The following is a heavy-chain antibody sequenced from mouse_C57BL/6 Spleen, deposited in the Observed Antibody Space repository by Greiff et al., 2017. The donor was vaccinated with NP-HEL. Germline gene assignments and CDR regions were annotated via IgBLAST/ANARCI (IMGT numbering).Heavy chain of an antibody. J-gene: IGHJ3*01. Sequence: EVKLVESGGGLVKPGGSLKLSCAASGFTFSDYGMHWVRQAPEKGLEWVAYISSGSSTIYYADTVKGRFTISRDNAKNTLCLQMTSLRSEDTAMYYCARRTAQATPFAYWGQGTLVTVSA. V-gene: IGHV5-17*01. CDR1: GFTFSDYG. D-gene: IGHD3-2*02. CDR3: ARRTAQATPFAY. CDR2: ISSGSSTI.